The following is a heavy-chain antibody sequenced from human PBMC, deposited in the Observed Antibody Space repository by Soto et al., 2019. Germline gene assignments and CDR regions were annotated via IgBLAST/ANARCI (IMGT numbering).Heavy chain of an antibody. J-gene: IGHJ4*02. Sequence: QVQLQQWGAGLVKPSETLSLSCAVYGQSFSGHSWAWIRQPPGKGLEWIGEINKSVSTYYNPSLKSRVTISTDTSKNQFSLKLSSVSAADTAAYFCARGSGIVALPGELEDVKYDYWGQGTLVNVSS. V-gene: IGHV4-34*01. CDR1: GQSFSGHS. CDR2: INKSVST. CDR3: ARGSGIVALPGELEDVKYDY. D-gene: IGHD1-1*01.